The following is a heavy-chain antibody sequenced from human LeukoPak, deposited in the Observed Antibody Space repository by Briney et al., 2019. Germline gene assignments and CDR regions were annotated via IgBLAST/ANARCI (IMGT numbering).Heavy chain of an antibody. D-gene: IGHD1-7*01. V-gene: IGHV4-34*01. CDR2: INHSGST. Sequence: PSETLSLTCAVYGGSFSGYYWSWIRQPPGKGLEWIGEINHSGSTNYNPSLKSRVTISVDTSKNQFSLKLSSVTAADTAVYYCARGRYNWNYRGYWFDPWGQGTLVTVSS. J-gene: IGHJ5*02. CDR3: ARGRYNWNYRGYWFDP. CDR1: GGSFSGYY.